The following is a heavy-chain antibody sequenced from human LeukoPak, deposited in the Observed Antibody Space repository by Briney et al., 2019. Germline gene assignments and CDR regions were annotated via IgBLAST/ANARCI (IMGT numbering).Heavy chain of an antibody. CDR3: ARDEGIVVVTCWVY. Sequence: GASVKVSCKASGYTFTGYYMHWVRQAPGQGLEWMGWINPNSGGTNYAQKFQGRVTMTRDTSISTAYMELSRLRSDDTAVYYCARDEGIVVVTCWVYWGQGTLVTVSS. V-gene: IGHV1-2*02. J-gene: IGHJ4*02. D-gene: IGHD3-22*01. CDR2: INPNSGGT. CDR1: GYTFTGYY.